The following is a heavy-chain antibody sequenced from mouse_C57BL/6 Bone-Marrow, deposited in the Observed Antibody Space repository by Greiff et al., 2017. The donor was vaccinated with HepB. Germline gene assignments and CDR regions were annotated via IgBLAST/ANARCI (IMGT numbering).Heavy chain of an antibody. D-gene: IGHD4-1*01. Sequence: QVQLQQSGAELVKPGASVKLSCKASGYTFTSYWMHWVKQRPGQGLEWIGMIHPNSGSTNYNEKFKSKATLTVDKSSSTAYMQLSSLTSEDSAVYYCARRGRTGNFDYWGQGTTLTVSS. CDR1: GYTFTSYW. J-gene: IGHJ2*01. CDR3: ARRGRTGNFDY. V-gene: IGHV1-64*01. CDR2: IHPNSGST.